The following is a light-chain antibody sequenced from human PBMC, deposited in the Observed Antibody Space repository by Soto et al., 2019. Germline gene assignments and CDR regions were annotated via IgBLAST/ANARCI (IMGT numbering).Light chain of an antibody. J-gene: IGKJ4*01. CDR2: AAS. CDR3: QLYNNWPLT. V-gene: IGKV3-15*01. CDR1: QSVSSN. Sequence: ETVLTQFPLILSVSPGERATLSCRASQSVSSNLAWYQQRPGQSPRLLIYAASTRATGVPTKFSGSGSGTEFALTISSLQSEDFAVYYCQLYNNWPLTFGGGTKVEIK.